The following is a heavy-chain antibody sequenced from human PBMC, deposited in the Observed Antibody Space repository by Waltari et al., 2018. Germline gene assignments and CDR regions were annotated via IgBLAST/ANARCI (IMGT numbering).Heavy chain of an antibody. CDR1: GFTFSGSA. V-gene: IGHV3-73*01. CDR2: IRSKANSDAT. CDR3: TSRGPGGIAAPGSDY. J-gene: IGHJ4*02. D-gene: IGHD6-13*01. Sequence: EVQLVESGGGLVQPGGSLKLSCAASGFTFSGSAMHWVRQASGKGLEWVGRIRSKANSDATAYAASVKGRFTISRDDSKNTAYLQMNSLKTEDTAVYYCTSRGPGGIAAPGSDYWGQGTLVTVSS.